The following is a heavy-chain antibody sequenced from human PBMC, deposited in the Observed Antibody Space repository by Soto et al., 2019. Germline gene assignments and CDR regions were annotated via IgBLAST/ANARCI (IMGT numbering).Heavy chain of an antibody. Sequence: QVQLVQSGGEVKKPGASVKVSCKASGYAFNSYGISWVRQAPGQGLEWMGWISVYNGNTNYAQKLQGRVTLTTDTSTSTAYMELRSLRSDDTAVYYCARVTQTSAYDSSGYYGYWGQGTLVTVSS. V-gene: IGHV1-18*01. D-gene: IGHD3-22*01. CDR3: ARVTQTSAYDSSGYYGY. J-gene: IGHJ4*02. CDR2: ISVYNGNT. CDR1: GYAFNSYG.